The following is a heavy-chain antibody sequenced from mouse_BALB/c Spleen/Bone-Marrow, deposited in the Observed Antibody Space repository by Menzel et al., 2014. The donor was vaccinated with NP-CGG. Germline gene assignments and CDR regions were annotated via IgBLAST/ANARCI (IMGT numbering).Heavy chain of an antibody. CDR1: GFTFNNYA. V-gene: IGHV5-6-5*01. CDR3: ARDWYYYGRGLSFDY. D-gene: IGHD1-1*01. Sequence: EVKLMESGGGLVKPGGSLKLSCAASGFTFNNYAMSWVRQTPEKRLEWVASISGGGRPYYPDNLKGRFTISRDNARNILYLQMSSLRSEDTAMYYCARDWYYYGRGLSFDYWGQGTTLTVSS. J-gene: IGHJ2*01. CDR2: ISGGGRP.